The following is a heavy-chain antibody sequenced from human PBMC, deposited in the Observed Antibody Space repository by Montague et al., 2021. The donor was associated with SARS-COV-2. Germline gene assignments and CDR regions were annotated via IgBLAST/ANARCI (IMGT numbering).Heavy chain of an antibody. CDR1: GFTVNSNN. CDR2: IYSGRST. V-gene: IGHV3-66*01. Sequence: SLRLSCAASGFTVNSNNMSWARQAPGKGLEWVSVIYSGRSTQYADSVKGRFTISRDKSNYTLYLQMNSLRAEDTAVYYCAARPDYYYGMDVWGQGTSVTVSS. J-gene: IGHJ6*02. CDR3: AARPDYYYGMDV.